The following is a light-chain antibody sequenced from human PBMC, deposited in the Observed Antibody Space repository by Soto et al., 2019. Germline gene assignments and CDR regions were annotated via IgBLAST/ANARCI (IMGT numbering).Light chain of an antibody. J-gene: IGKJ1*01. CDR1: QSVSSN. Sequence: EIVMTQSPAPLSVSPGERATLSCRASQSVSSNLAWYQQKPGQAPRLLIYGASTRATGIPARFSGSASGTDFTLTITRLAPEDFAVYFCQQYGSSPPTFSQGTKVDIK. CDR2: GAS. CDR3: QQYGSSPPT. V-gene: IGKV3-15*01.